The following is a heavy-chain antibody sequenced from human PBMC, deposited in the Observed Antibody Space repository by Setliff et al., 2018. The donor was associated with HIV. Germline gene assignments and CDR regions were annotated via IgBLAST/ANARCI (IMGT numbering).Heavy chain of an antibody. Sequence: PSETLSLTFAVYVESFSGFYWSWIRQPPGKGLEWIGRIYTSGDTDYNPSLKSRVTISIDTSKSQFSLKLRSVTAADTAVYYCATLDHSGGNFLAYWGQGSLVTVSS. CDR2: IYTSGDT. CDR3: ATLDHSGGNFLAY. CDR1: VESFSGFY. V-gene: IGHV4-59*10. D-gene: IGHD2-21*02. J-gene: IGHJ4*02.